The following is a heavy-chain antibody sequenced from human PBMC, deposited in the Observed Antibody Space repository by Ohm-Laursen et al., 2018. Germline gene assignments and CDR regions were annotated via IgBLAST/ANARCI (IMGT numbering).Heavy chain of an antibody. D-gene: IGHD5-24*01. CDR3: ARVSRGTLQSP. V-gene: IGHV3-11*01. CDR2: ISSSGSTI. Sequence: SLRLSCTASGFIFDEYAMYWVRQAPGKGLEWVSYISSSGSTIYYADSVKGRFTISRDNAKNSLYLQMNSLRAEDTAVYYCARVSRGTLQSPWGQGTLVTVSS. J-gene: IGHJ5*02. CDR1: GFIFDEYA.